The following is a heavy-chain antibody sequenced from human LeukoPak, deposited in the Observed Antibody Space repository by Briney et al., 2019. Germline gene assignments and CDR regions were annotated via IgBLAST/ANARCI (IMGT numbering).Heavy chain of an antibody. V-gene: IGHV3-23*01. CDR3: AKGKGSSISCSDY. CDR2: ISDSGGST. J-gene: IGHJ4*02. CDR1: GFTFSSYA. Sequence: GGSLRLSCAASGFTFSSYAMGWVRQAPGKGLEWVSLISDSGGSTYYADSVKGRFTISRDNSKNTLSLQMNSLRADDTAVYYCAKGKGSSISCSDYWGQGTLVTVSS. D-gene: IGHD2-2*01.